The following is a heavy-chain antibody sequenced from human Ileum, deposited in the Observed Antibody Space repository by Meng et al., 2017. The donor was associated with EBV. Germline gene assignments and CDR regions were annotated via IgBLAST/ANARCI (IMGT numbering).Heavy chain of an antibody. Sequence: TLKEFAPTVLKHTPTLKLTCTFSGFSLSTSGVGVGWIRQPPGKALEWLAMIYGQGDKHYSPSLTSRLTITKDTSKNQVVLTMTNMDSVDTATYYCALRPRQLLRGWFDSWGQGALVTVSS. CDR1: GFSLSTSGVG. V-gene: IGHV2-5*01. CDR3: ALRPRQLLRGWFDS. CDR2: IYGQGDK. J-gene: IGHJ5*01. D-gene: IGHD6-13*01.